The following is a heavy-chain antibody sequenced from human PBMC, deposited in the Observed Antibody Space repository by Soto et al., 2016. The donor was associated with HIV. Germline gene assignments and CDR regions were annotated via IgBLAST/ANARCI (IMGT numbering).Heavy chain of an antibody. J-gene: IGHJ4*03. CDR2: ISSSSSYI. D-gene: IGHD3-22*01. Sequence: EVQLVESGGGLVKPGGSLRLSCAASGFTFSSYSMNWVRQAPGKGLEWVSSISSSSSYIYYADSVKGRFTISRDNAKNSLYLQMNSLRAEDTAVYYCARGSGSSGYYRFDYVGPRDPGPPSP. CDR1: GFTFSSYS. CDR3: ARGSGSSGYYRFDY. V-gene: IGHV3-21*01.